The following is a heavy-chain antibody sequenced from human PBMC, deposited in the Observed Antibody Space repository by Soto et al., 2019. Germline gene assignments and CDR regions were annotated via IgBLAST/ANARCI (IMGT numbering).Heavy chain of an antibody. CDR3: ARGRPYGDYED. CDR1: GGTFSSYT. CDR2: IIPILGIA. D-gene: IGHD4-17*01. V-gene: IGHV1-69*02. Sequence: QVQLVQSGAEVKKPGSSVKVSCKASGGTFSSYTISWVRQAPGQGLEWMGRIIPILGIANYAQKFQGRVTITADKSTSTDYMELSSLRSEDTAVYYCARGRPYGDYEDWGQGTLVTVSS. J-gene: IGHJ4*02.